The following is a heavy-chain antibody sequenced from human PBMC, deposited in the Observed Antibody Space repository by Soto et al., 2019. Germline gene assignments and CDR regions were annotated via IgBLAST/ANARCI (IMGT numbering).Heavy chain of an antibody. CDR3: ARDYDFWSGFDYCYYGMDV. CDR1: GYTFTSYG. Sequence: ASVKVSCKASGYTFTSYGISWVRQAPGQGLEWMGWISAYNGNTNYAQKLQGRVTMTTDTSTSTAYMELRSLRSDDTAVYYCARDYDFWSGFDYCYYGMDVWGQGTTVTVSS. J-gene: IGHJ6*02. CDR2: ISAYNGNT. D-gene: IGHD3-3*01. V-gene: IGHV1-18*01.